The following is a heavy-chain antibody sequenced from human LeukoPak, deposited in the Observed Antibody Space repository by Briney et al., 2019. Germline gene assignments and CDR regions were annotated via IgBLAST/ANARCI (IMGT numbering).Heavy chain of an antibody. D-gene: IGHD3-10*01. J-gene: IGHJ3*02. V-gene: IGHV6-1*01. CDR1: GDSVSSNSAA. Sequence: SQTLSLTCAISGDSVSSNSAAWNWIRQSPSRGLEWLGRTSYRSKWYRDYAVSVKSQITVNPDTSKNQFSLQLNSVTPEDTAVYYCAREFTVVGGVVNAFDIWGQGTMVTVSS. CDR3: AREFTVVGGVVNAFDI. CDR2: TSYRSKWYR.